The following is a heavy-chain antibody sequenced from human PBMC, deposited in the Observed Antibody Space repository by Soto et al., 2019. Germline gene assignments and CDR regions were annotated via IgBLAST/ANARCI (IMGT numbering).Heavy chain of an antibody. CDR2: IDPSDSYT. D-gene: IGHD2-2*01. CDR1: GYSFTSYW. V-gene: IGHV5-10-1*01. J-gene: IGHJ6*02. Sequence: GESLKISCKGSGYSFTSYWISWVRQMPGKGLEWMGRIDPSDSYTNYSPSFQGHVTISADKSSSTAYLQWSSLKASDTAMYYCAIRTYCSSTSCYYYYYGMHVWGQGPTVTVSS. CDR3: AIRTYCSSTSCYYYYYGMHV.